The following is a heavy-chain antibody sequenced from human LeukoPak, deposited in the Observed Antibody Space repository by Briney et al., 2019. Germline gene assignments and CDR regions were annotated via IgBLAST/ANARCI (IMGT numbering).Heavy chain of an antibody. V-gene: IGHV3-30-3*01. CDR1: GFTFSSYA. CDR2: ISYDGSNK. CDR3: AKDLERHIVVVTASAVDY. Sequence: GGSLRLSCAASGFTFSSYAMHWVRQAPGKGLEWVAVISYDGSNKYYADSVKGRFTISRDNSKNTLYLQMNSLRAEDTAVYYCAKDLERHIVVVTASAVDYWGQGTLVTVSS. D-gene: IGHD2-21*02. J-gene: IGHJ4*02.